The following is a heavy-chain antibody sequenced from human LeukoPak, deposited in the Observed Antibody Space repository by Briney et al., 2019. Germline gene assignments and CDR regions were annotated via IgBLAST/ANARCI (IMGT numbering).Heavy chain of an antibody. Sequence: PGGSLRLSCAASGFTFSSYGMHWVRQAPGKGLEWVAVISYDGSNKYYADSVKGRFTISRDNSKNTLYLQMNSLRAEDTAVYYCAKLFIDYYDSSGYYTRESIDYWGQGTLVTVPS. CDR2: ISYDGSNK. V-gene: IGHV3-30*18. CDR3: AKLFIDYYDSSGYYTRESIDY. D-gene: IGHD3-22*01. J-gene: IGHJ4*02. CDR1: GFTFSSYG.